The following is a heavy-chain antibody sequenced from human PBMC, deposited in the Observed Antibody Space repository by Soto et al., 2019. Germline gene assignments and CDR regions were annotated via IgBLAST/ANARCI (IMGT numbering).Heavy chain of an antibody. D-gene: IGHD2-15*01. J-gene: IGHJ6*02. Sequence: QVQLVESGGGVVQPGRSLRLSCAASGFTFSSYGMHWVRQAPGKGLEWVAVIWYDGSNKYYADSVKGRFTISRDNSKNTLYLQMNRLRAEDTAGYYCARGWWGMDVWGQGTTVTVSS. V-gene: IGHV3-33*01. CDR1: GFTFSSYG. CDR2: IWYDGSNK. CDR3: ARGWWGMDV.